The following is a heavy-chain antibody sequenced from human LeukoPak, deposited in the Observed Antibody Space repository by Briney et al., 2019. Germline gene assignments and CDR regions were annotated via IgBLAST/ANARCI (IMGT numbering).Heavy chain of an antibody. D-gene: IGHD3-10*01. CDR1: GGTFNTYG. J-gene: IGHJ4*02. CDR2: IIPIFDST. Sequence: SVKVSCKVTGGTFNTYGNNWVRQAPGLGLEWMGRIIPIFDSTNHAQRFQGRLTLTADKSTRTPYMELSSLTSEDTAVYNCATGRSPGNYSGGQGTLVVVS. CDR3: ATGRSPGNYS. V-gene: IGHV1-69*06.